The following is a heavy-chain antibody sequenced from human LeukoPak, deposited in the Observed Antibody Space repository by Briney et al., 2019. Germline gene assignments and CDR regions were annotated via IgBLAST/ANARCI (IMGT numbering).Heavy chain of an antibody. J-gene: IGHJ4*02. V-gene: IGHV3-30*04. Sequence: GGSLRLSCVASGFTFSSFAMHWVRQSPGKGLEWVTVLSYDGSNKDYADSVKGRFTISRDNPKNTLYLQMNSLRAEDTAVYYCAKVVRYSYGYWGQGTLVTVSS. D-gene: IGHD5-18*01. CDR1: GFTFSSFA. CDR3: AKVVRYSYGY. CDR2: LSYDGSNK.